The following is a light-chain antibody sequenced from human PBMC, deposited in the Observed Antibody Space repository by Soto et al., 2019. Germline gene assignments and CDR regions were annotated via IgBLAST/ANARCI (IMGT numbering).Light chain of an antibody. CDR1: QGISSN. V-gene: IGKV1-9*01. Sequence: QLTQSPSSLSASVGDRVTITCRASQGISSNLAWYQQKPGRAPKLRIFGASTLQSGVPSRFSGSGSGTDFTLTISSLQPEDFATYFCQKLNAYPPWTFGQGTKVDI. J-gene: IGKJ1*01. CDR2: GAS. CDR3: QKLNAYPPWT.